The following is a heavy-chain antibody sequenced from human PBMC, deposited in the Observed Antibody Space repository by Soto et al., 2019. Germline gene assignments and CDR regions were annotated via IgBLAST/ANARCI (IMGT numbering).Heavy chain of an antibody. CDR2: VSIGGST. Sequence: DVQLLESGGGLVQPEGSLRLSCAASGFTFSSYAMGWVRQGPGKGLEWVAVVSIGGSTHYADSVRGRFTTSRDNSKNTVSLQMNSLTAEDTAVYFCAKRRGAGGHFDYWGQGALVTASS. CDR1: GFTFSSYA. J-gene: IGHJ4*02. V-gene: IGHV3-23*01. CDR3: AKRRGAGGHFDY. D-gene: IGHD2-15*01.